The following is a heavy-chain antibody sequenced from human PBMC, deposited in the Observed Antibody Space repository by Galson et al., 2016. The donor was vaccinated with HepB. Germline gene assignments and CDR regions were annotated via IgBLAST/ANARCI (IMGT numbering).Heavy chain of an antibody. CDR3: VVSVYYR. CDR1: GFPFSAYG. V-gene: IGHV3-30*03. J-gene: IGHJ5*02. CDR2: ISYDASSL. D-gene: IGHD3-22*01. Sequence: SLRLSCAASGFPFSAYGMSWVRQAPGKGLEWVSDISYDASSLHYADSVKGRFTVSRDNSGHTLYLQMNSLIPEDTAVHYCVVSVYYRWGRGTLVTVSS.